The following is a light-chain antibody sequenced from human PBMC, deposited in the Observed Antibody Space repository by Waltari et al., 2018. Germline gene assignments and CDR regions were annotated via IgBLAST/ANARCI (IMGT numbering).Light chain of an antibody. V-gene: IGLV2-8*01. Sequence: QSALTQPPSASGSPGQSVTISCTGTSSDVCGYDYVSWSQQHPGKAPKHLIYDVNKRPSGVPDRFAGSKSGNTASLTVSGLQAEDEADYFCNSYAGSKHYVFGTGTKVTVL. CDR1: SSDVCGYDY. CDR3: NSYAGSKHYV. J-gene: IGLJ1*01. CDR2: DVN.